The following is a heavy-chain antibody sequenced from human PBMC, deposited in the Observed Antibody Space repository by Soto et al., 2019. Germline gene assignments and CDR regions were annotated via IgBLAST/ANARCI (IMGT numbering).Heavy chain of an antibody. CDR2: ISSSSSYI. CDR3: ARDVGYYDSSRSDAFDI. D-gene: IGHD3-22*01. Sequence: PGGSLRLSCAASGFTFSSYSMNWVRQAPGKGLEWVSSISSSSSYIYYADSVKGRFTISRDNAKNSLYLQMNSLRAEDTAVYYCARDVGYYDSSRSDAFDIWGQGTMVTVSS. J-gene: IGHJ3*02. V-gene: IGHV3-21*01. CDR1: GFTFSSYS.